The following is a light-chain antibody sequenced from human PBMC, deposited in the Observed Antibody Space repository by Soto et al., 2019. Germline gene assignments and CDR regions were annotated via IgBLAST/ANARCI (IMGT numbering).Light chain of an antibody. CDR2: DVS. J-gene: IGLJ2*01. CDR3: SSFTPSNTLI. CDR1: SSDVGNYNY. Sequence: QSALTQPASVSGSPGQSITISCTETSSDVGNYNYVSWYQQHPGQAPKVMIYDVSYRPSGVSNRFSGSKSGNTASLTISGLQAEDEAHYYCSSFTPSNTLIFGGGTKVTVL. V-gene: IGLV2-14*01.